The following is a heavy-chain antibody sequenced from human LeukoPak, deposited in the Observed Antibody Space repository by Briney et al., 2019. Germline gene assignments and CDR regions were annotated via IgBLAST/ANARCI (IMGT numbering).Heavy chain of an antibody. J-gene: IGHJ4*02. CDR1: GGSISSYY. CDR2: IYTSGST. D-gene: IGHD3-10*01. Sequence: KASETLSLTCTVSGGSISSYYWSWIRQPAGKGLEWIGRIYTSGSTNYNPSLKSRVTMSVDTSKNQFSLKLSSVPAADTAVYYCARDRNPFERYGSGERFDYWGQGTLVTVSS. V-gene: IGHV4-4*07. CDR3: ARDRNPFERYGSGERFDY.